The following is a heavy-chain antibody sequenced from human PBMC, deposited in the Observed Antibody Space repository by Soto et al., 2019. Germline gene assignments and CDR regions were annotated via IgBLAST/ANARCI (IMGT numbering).Heavy chain of an antibody. CDR1: GFTFSSYS. CDR3: TREKLTGRIADWYDP. Sequence: EVQLVESGGGLVMPGGSLRLSCGASGFTFSSYSMNWVRQAPGKGLEWVSSINSGSTYMLYADSVKGRFTISRDNAKSSLYLQMNSLRAEDTAVYYCTREKLTGRIADWYDPWGQGTLVTVSS. D-gene: IGHD6-13*01. V-gene: IGHV3-21*02. CDR2: INSGSTYM. J-gene: IGHJ5*02.